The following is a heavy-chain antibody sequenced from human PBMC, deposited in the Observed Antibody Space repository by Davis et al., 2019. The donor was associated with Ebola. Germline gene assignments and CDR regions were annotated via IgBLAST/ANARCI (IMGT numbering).Heavy chain of an antibody. Sequence: GESLKISCAASGFVFSTYVMSWVRRAPGMGLEWVSTIGLSADTYYADSVKGRFTISRDNSKNTQYLEMNRLRAEDTAVYYCARSVDTPVVPYFDSWGQGALVTVSS. CDR1: GFVFSTYV. CDR2: IGLSADT. J-gene: IGHJ4*02. V-gene: IGHV3-23*01. D-gene: IGHD5-18*01. CDR3: ARSVDTPVVPYFDS.